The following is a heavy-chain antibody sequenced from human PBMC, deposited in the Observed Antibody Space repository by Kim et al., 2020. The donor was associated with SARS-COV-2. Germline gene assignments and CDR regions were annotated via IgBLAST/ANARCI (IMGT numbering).Heavy chain of an antibody. V-gene: IGHV1-46*01. J-gene: IGHJ4*02. Sequence: ASVKVSCKASGYTFTSYYMHWVRQAPGQGLEWMGIISPSGGSTRFAQKFQGRVTMTRATSTTTVYMELSSLRSEDTAVYYCARLYCGGDCPPGYWGQGTLVTVSS. CDR2: ISPSGGST. D-gene: IGHD2-21*02. CDR1: GYTFTSYY. CDR3: ARLYCGGDCPPGY.